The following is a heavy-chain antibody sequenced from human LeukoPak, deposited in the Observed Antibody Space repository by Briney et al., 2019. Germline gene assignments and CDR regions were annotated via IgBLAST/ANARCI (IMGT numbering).Heavy chain of an antibody. J-gene: IGHJ2*01. Sequence: GGSLRLSCTASGFPLSNYGMHWVRQAPGKGLELVALMWADGSKTSYANSVKGRFTISRDISRNTLYLQMNSLRAKDTALYYCARDADTSAFYWYFDLWGRGTLVTVSS. CDR3: ARDADTSAFYWYFDL. CDR2: MWADGSKT. D-gene: IGHD1-26*01. V-gene: IGHV3-33*01. CDR1: GFPLSNYG.